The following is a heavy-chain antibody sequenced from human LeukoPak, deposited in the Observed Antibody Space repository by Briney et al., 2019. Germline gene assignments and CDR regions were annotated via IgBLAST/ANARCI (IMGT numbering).Heavy chain of an antibody. CDR3: ARIRGNYGDYVRLWWNGFDY. D-gene: IGHD4-17*01. V-gene: IGHV1-2*02. Sequence: GASVKVSCKASGYTFTGYYMHWVRQAPGQGLEWMGWINPNSGGTNYAQKFQGRVTMTRDTSISTAYKELSRLRSDDTAVYYCARIRGNYGDYVRLWWNGFDYWGQGTLVTVSS. CDR1: GYTFTGYY. CDR2: INPNSGGT. J-gene: IGHJ4*02.